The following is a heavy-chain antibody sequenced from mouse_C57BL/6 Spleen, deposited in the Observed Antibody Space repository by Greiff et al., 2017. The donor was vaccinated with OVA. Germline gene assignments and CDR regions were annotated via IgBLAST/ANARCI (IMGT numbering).Heavy chain of an antibody. V-gene: IGHV3-8*01. Sequence: EVKLVESGPGLAKPSQTLSLTCSVTGYSITSDYWNWIRKFPGHKLEYMGYISYSGSTYYNPSLKSRISITRDTSKNQYYLQLNSVTTEDTATYDGARHGYYVGGRVFDYWGQGTTLTVSS. CDR2: ISYSGST. CDR3: ARHGYYVGGRVFDY. D-gene: IGHD2-3*01. CDR1: GYSITSDY. J-gene: IGHJ2*01.